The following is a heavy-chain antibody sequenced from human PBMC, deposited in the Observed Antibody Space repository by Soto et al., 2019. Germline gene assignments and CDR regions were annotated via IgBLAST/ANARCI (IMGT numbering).Heavy chain of an antibody. CDR3: ARSQGSSTSLEIYYYYYYGMDV. CDR1: GGTFSSYA. V-gene: IGHV1-69*01. D-gene: IGHD2-2*01. J-gene: IGHJ6*02. Sequence: QVQLVQSGAEVKKPGSSVKVSCKASGGTFSSYAISWVRQDPGQGLKWMGGIIPISETTNYAQKFQGRVTITADESKSTAYMELSSLRAEDTAVYYCARSQGSSTSLEIYYYYYYGMDVWGQGTTVTVSS. CDR2: IIPISETT.